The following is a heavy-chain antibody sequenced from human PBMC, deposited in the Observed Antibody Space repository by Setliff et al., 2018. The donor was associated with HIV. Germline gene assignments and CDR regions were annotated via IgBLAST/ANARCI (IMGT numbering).Heavy chain of an antibody. J-gene: IGHJ4*02. CDR1: LGSYY. Sequence: SETLSLTCTVSLGSYYWSWIRQPPGKGLEWIGNIHYSGSTNYNPSLKSRVTLSLDTSKNQISLELTSATATDTAVYYCARQNRGGRTVMTRGAFDSWGQGTLVTVSS. V-gene: IGHV4-59*08. CDR2: IHYSGST. CDR3: ARQNRGGRTVMTRGAFDS. D-gene: IGHD4-17*01.